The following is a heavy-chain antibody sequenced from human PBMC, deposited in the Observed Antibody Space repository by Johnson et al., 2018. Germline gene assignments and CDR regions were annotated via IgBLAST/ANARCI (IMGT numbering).Heavy chain of an antibody. D-gene: IGHD3-3*02. J-gene: IGHJ1*01. V-gene: IGHV4-59*01. Sequence: QVQLQESGPGLVKPSDTLSLMCSVSGGSISSYYYHWIRQSPGKGLEWIGKMYHSGGATYNPSLNGRVTLSVDTSTNQFSLKLTSVTAAATAVYYCAGGRGTGSDSQAYLDHGGQGTLVTVSS. CDR1: GGSISSYY. CDR3: AGGRGTGSDSQAYLDH. CDR2: MYHSGGA.